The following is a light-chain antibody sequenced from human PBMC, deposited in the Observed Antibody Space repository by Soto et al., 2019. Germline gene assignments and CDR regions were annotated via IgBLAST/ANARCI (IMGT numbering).Light chain of an antibody. V-gene: IGKV1-5*03. CDR1: QNIDMY. CDR3: QQSITYPWT. Sequence: DIPMTQSPSTLSASAGDRVTITCRASQNIDMYLAWYQQNPGQAPSLLIYRASSLQSGVPSRFSGSGSGTEFTLTISSLQPDDFATYYCQQSITYPWTFGQGTKVDIK. J-gene: IGKJ1*01. CDR2: RAS.